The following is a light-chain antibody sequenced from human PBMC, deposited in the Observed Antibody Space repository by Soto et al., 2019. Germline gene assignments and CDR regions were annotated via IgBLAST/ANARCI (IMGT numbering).Light chain of an antibody. V-gene: IGKV3-20*01. J-gene: IGKJ1*01. CDR2: AAS. CDR1: KSVTSRY. Sequence: EIVLTQSPDTLSLSPGESTTLSCRASKSVTSRYLAWYQQKPGQAPRLLLYAASSRATGIPDRFSGGGSGTDFTLFISRLEPEDFAVYYCHQYAHAPQTFGQGTKVEIK. CDR3: HQYAHAPQT.